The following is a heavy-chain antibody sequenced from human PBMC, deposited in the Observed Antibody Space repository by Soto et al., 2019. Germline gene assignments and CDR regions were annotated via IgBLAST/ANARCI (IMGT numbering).Heavy chain of an antibody. CDR2: IYYSGST. V-gene: IGHV4-30-4*01. CDR3: ARGFPAYSYYSYIDV. Sequence: PSETLSLTCTVSGGSISSGDYYWSWIRQPPGKGLEWIGYIYYSGSTNYNPSLKTRVTISVDTSKNQFSLRLSSVTAADTAVYYCARGFPAYSYYSYIDVWGKGTTVTVSS. J-gene: IGHJ6*03. CDR1: GGSISSGDYY. D-gene: IGHD2-15*01.